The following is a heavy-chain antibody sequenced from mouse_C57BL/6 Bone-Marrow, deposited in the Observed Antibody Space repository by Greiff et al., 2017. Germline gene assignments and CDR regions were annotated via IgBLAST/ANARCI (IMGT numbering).Heavy chain of an antibody. J-gene: IGHJ1*03. D-gene: IGHD1-1*01. CDR2: IYPGGGYT. CDR1: GYTFTNYW. CDR3: ARGGTTVVATGYFDV. Sequence: QVQLKESGAELVRPGTSVKMSCKASGYTFTNYWIGWAKQRPGHGLEWIGDIYPGGGYTNYNEKFKGKATLTADKSSSTAYMQFSSLTSEDSAIYYCARGGTTVVATGYFDVWGTGTTVTVSS. V-gene: IGHV1-63*01.